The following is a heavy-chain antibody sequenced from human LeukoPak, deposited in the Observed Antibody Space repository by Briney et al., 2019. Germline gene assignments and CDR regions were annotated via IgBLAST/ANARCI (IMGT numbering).Heavy chain of an antibody. CDR1: GFTFSSYE. D-gene: IGHD3-16*02. J-gene: IGHJ4*02. CDR3: ARVEGFIDY. V-gene: IGHV3-48*03. CDR2: ISSSGSTK. Sequence: GGSLRLSCAASGFTFSSYEMNWVRQAPGKGLEWVSYISSSGSTKYYADSVKDRFTISRDNAKNSLYLQMISLRAGDTALYYCARVEGFIDYWGQGTLVTVSS.